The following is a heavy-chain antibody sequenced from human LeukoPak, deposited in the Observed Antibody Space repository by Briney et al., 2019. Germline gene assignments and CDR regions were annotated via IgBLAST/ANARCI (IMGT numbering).Heavy chain of an antibody. D-gene: IGHD6-13*01. J-gene: IGHJ4*02. Sequence: PGGSLRLSCAASGFTFSSYAMHWVRQAPGKGLEYVSAISSNGGSTYYANSVKGRFTISRDNSKNTLYLQMGSLRAEDMAVYYCARRSSSWYVDYWGQGTLVTVSS. CDR3: ARRSSSWYVDY. V-gene: IGHV3-64*01. CDR1: GFTFSSYA. CDR2: ISSNGGST.